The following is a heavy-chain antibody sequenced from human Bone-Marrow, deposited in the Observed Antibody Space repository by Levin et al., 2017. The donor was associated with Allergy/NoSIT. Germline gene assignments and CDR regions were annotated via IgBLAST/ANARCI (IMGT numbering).Heavy chain of an antibody. CDR3: ARRNDFWSRTHGGYYFFMDV. V-gene: IGHV3-21*01. D-gene: IGHD3-3*01. CDR1: GFTFSIYS. Sequence: GGSLRLSCTVSGFTFSIYSINWVRQAPGKGLEWVSSIRGSSSYITFSDSVKGRLTISRDNAKNSLYLQMNNLRAEDTAVYYCARRNDFWSRTHGGYYFFMDVWGKGTTVTVSS. J-gene: IGHJ6*03. CDR2: IRGSSSYI.